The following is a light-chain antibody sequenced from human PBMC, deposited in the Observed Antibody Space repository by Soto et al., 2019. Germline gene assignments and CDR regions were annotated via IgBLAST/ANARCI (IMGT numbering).Light chain of an antibody. V-gene: IGKV3-11*01. CDR2: DAS. CDR1: QSVSSY. Sequence: EIVLTQSPATLSLSPGERSTLSCIASQSVSSYLAWYQQKPGQAPRLLIYDASNRATGIPARFSGSGSGTEFTLTISSLQSEDFALYYCQQYNNWPPWTFGQGTKV. CDR3: QQYNNWPPWT. J-gene: IGKJ1*01.